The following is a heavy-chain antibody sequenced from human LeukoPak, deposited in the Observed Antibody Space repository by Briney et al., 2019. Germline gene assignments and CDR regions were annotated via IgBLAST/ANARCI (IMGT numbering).Heavy chain of an antibody. V-gene: IGHV4-4*07. J-gene: IGHJ4*02. CDR2: IYTSGST. Sequence: SETLSLTCTVSGGSISSYYWSWIRQPAGKGLEWIGRIYTSGSTNYNPSLKSRVTMSVDTSKNQFSLKLSSVTAADTTVYYIARDGYYYDSSGYYEKMYYFDYWGQGTLVTVSS. D-gene: IGHD3-22*01. CDR1: GGSISSYY. CDR3: ARDGYYYDSSGYYEKMYYFDY.